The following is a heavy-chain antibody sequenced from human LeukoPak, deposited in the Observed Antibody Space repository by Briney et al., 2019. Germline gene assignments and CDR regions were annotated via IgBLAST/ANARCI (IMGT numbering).Heavy chain of an antibody. CDR1: GFTFSNYW. CDR2: IKQDGSEK. Sequence: GGSLRLSCAASGFTFSNYWMSWVRQAPGKGLEWVANIKQDGSEKYHVDSVNGRFTISRDNAKNSLYLQMNSLRAEDKAVYYCAREISSWYRTEGRFDPWGQGTLVTVSS. D-gene: IGHD6-13*01. J-gene: IGHJ5*02. V-gene: IGHV3-7*01. CDR3: AREISSWYRTEGRFDP.